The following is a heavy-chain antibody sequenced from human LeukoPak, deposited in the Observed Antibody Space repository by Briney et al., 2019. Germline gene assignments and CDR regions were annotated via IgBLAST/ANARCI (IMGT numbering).Heavy chain of an antibody. J-gene: IGHJ4*02. Sequence: GGSLRLSCAASGFTFSSYSMNWVRQAPGKGLEWVSSISSSSSYIYYADSVKGRFTISRDNAKNSLYLQMNSLRAEDTAVYYCARVRLTGGYVGDYWGQGTLVTVPS. D-gene: IGHD5-12*01. CDR1: GFTFSSYS. V-gene: IGHV3-21*01. CDR3: ARVRLTGGYVGDY. CDR2: ISSSSSYI.